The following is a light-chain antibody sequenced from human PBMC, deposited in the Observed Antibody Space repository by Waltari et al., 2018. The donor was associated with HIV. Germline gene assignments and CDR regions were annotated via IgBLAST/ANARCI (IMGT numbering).Light chain of an antibody. Sequence: QSALTQPASVSGSPGQSITISCTGTSGDVGGYNFVSWYQQHPGKAPKLIIYHVNTRPSGVSIRFSGSRSANTAALTISGLQAEDEADYFCSSYTSSGPRYVLFGGGTRLTVL. CDR2: HVN. J-gene: IGLJ2*01. CDR1: SGDVGGYNF. CDR3: SSYTSSGPRYVL. V-gene: IGLV2-14*03.